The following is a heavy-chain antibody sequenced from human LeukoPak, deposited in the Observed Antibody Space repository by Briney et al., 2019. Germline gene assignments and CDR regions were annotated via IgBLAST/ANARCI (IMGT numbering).Heavy chain of an antibody. D-gene: IGHD4-17*01. CDR3: ARADDYGDYPDY. J-gene: IGHJ4*02. Sequence: ASVKVSCKXSGYNFAGYYMHWVRQAPGQGLEWMGRINPNSGATRFAQKFQGRVTMTGDASITTAYMELSSLKSDDTAVYYCARADDYGDYPDYWGQGTLVTVSS. CDR1: GYNFAGYY. V-gene: IGHV1-2*06. CDR2: INPNSGAT.